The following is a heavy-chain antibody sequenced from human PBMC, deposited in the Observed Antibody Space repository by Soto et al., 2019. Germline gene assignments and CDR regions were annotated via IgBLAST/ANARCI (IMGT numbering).Heavy chain of an antibody. V-gene: IGHV3-30*03. D-gene: IGHD2-2*01. CDR3: ARESGDIVVVPAAMPYYYGMDV. CDR2: ISYDGSNK. CDR1: GFTFSSYG. Sequence: PGGSLRLSCAASGFTFSSYGMHWVRQAPGKGLEWVAVISYDGSNKYYADSVKGRFTISRDNSKNTLYLQMNSLRAEDTAVYYCARESGDIVVVPAAMPYYYGMDVWGQGTTVTVSS. J-gene: IGHJ6*02.